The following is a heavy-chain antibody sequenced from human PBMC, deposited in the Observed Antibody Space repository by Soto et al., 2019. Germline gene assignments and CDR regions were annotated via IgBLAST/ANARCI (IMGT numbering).Heavy chain of an antibody. CDR3: ARVQAHYDFWSGYRDNWFDP. Sequence: PSETLSLTCAVYGGSFSGYYWSWIRQPPGKGLEWIGEINHSGSTNYNPSLKSRVTISVDTSKNQFSLKLSSVTAADTAVYYCARVQAHYDFWSGYRDNWFDPWGQGTLVTVSS. D-gene: IGHD3-3*01. J-gene: IGHJ5*02. V-gene: IGHV4-34*01. CDR1: GGSFSGYY. CDR2: INHSGST.